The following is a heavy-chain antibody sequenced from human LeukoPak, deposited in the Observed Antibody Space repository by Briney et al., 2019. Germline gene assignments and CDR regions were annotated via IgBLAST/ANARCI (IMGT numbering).Heavy chain of an antibody. CDR1: GFTFNNYA. CDR2: ISGDGVSP. Sequence: GGSLRLSCAASGFTFNNYALTWVRQTPGKGLECVSAISGDGVSPYYVDSVRGRFTISRGNSKNTLYLQMNSLRAEDTAVYYCALAVAGGGASWFDPWGQGTLVTVSS. D-gene: IGHD6-19*01. J-gene: IGHJ5*02. V-gene: IGHV3-23*01. CDR3: ALAVAGGGASWFDP.